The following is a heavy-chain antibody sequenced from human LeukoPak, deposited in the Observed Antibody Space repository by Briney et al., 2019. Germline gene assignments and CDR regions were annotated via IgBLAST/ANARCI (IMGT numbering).Heavy chain of an antibody. CDR1: GFTFDDYA. V-gene: IGHV3-9*01. CDR3: AKGGDYGDNALLG. J-gene: IGHJ4*02. CDR2: ISWNSGSI. Sequence: GRSLRLSCAASGFTFDDYAMHWVRQAPGKGLEWVSGISWNSGSIGYADSVKGRFTISRDNAKNSLYLQMNSLRAEDTALYYCAKGGDYGDNALLGWGQGTLVTVSS. D-gene: IGHD4-17*01.